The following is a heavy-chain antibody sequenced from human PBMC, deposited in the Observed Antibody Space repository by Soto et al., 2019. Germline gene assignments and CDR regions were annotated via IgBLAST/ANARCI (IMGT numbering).Heavy chain of an antibody. D-gene: IGHD3-16*01. CDR2: INAGNGNT. CDR3: ATQMGEGYFDY. V-gene: IGHV1-3*01. Sequence: QVQLVQSGAEVKKPGASVKVSCKASGYTFTSYAMHWVRQAPGQRLEWMGWINAGNGNTKYSQKFQGRVTITRDPSASTAYMELSSLRSEDTAVYYCATQMGEGYFDYWGQGTLVTVSS. J-gene: IGHJ4*02. CDR1: GYTFTSYA.